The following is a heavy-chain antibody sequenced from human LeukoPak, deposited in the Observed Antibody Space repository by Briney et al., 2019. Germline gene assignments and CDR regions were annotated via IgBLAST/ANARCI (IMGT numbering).Heavy chain of an antibody. Sequence: SETLSLTCAVSGGSISSGGYSWSWIRQPPGKGLEWIGYIYHSGSTYYNPSLKSRVTISVDRSKNQFSLKLSSVTAADTAVYYCARDYYGSGHDYWGQGTLVTVSS. CDR1: GGSISSGGYS. CDR3: ARDYYGSGHDY. V-gene: IGHV4-30-2*01. D-gene: IGHD3-10*01. J-gene: IGHJ4*02. CDR2: IYHSGST.